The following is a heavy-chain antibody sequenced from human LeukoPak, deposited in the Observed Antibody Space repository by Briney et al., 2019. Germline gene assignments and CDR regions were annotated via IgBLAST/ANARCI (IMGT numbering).Heavy chain of an antibody. V-gene: IGHV3-15*01. CDR1: GFTFSNVW. CDR2: IKSKTDGGTT. D-gene: IGHD3-16*01. J-gene: IGHJ4*02. Sequence: GGSLRLSCAASGFTFSNVWMSWVRQAPGKGLEWVGRIKSKTDGGTTDYAAPVKGRFRISRDDSKNTLHLQINSLETEDTAVYYCTTVANGGDFDYWGQGTLVIVSS. CDR3: TTVANGGDFDY.